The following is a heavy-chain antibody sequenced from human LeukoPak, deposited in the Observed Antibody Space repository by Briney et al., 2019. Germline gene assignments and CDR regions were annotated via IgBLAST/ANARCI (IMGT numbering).Heavy chain of an antibody. CDR2: INHSGST. CDR3: ARTQYYYYYMDV. Sequence: SETLSLTCAVYGGSFSGYYWSWIRQPPGKGLEWIGEINHSGSTNYNPSLKSRVTISVDTSKNQFSLKLSSVTAADTAVYYCARTQYYYYYMDVWGKGTTVTVSS. V-gene: IGHV4-34*01. CDR1: GGSFSGYY. J-gene: IGHJ6*03.